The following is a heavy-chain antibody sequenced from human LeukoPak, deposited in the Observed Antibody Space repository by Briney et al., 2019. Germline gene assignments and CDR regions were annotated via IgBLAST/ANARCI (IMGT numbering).Heavy chain of an antibody. CDR1: GFTFSYYA. J-gene: IGHJ4*02. CDR3: AKDEPVNYYDSSGPLDY. Sequence: GGSLRLSCATSGFTFSYYAMSWVRQAPGKGLEWVSGISWNSGSIGYADSVKGRFTISRDNAKNSLYLQMNSLRAEDTALYYCAKDEPVNYYDSSGPLDYWGQGTLVTVSS. CDR2: ISWNSGSI. D-gene: IGHD3-22*01. V-gene: IGHV3-9*01.